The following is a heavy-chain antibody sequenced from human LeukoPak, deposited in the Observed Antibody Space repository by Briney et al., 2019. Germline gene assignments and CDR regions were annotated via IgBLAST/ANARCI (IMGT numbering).Heavy chain of an antibody. D-gene: IGHD5-18*01. CDR1: GYNFASYW. J-gene: IGHJ4*02. V-gene: IGHV5-51*01. CDR3: ARTPGYSLYFDY. CDR2: IYPGDSDT. Sequence: PGESLKISCKGSGYNFASYWFGWVRQMPGKGLEWMGIIYPGDSDTRSSPSFQGQVTMSVDKSVNTAYLQWSSLKASDTAMYYCARTPGYSLYFDYWGLGTTVTVSS.